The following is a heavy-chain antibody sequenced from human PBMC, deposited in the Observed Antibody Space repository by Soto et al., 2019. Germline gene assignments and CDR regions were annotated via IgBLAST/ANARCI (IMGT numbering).Heavy chain of an antibody. CDR2: VRSKSNNYAT. J-gene: IGHJ4*02. CDR3: TNNFV. V-gene: IGHV3-73*01. Sequence: DVQVVQSGGGLVQPGGSLKLSCAASGFAFNDSAMHWVRQASGKGLEWVARVRSKSNNYATAYPASVKGRFIVSRDDSMGTTSLQMNSLKPEDTVIYYCTNNFVWGQGVLVTVS. D-gene: IGHD2-15*01. CDR1: GFAFNDSA.